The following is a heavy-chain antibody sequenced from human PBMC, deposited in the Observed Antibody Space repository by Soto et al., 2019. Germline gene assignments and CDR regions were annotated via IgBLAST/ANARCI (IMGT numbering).Heavy chain of an antibody. D-gene: IGHD6-19*01. CDR2: IKQDGSEK. J-gene: IGHJ4*02. V-gene: IGHV3-7*03. Sequence: GGSLRLSCAASGLTFSSYWMSWVRQAPEKGLEWVANIKQDGSEKYYVDSVKGRFTISRDNAKNSLYLQMNSLRVEDTAVYYCARAGSVYDYWGQGTLVTVSS. CDR3: ARAGSVYDY. CDR1: GLTFSSYW.